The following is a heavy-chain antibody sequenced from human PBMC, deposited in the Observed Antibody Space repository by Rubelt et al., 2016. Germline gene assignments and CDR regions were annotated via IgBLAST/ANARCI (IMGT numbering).Heavy chain of an antibody. CDR2: INHSGST. J-gene: IGHJ1*01. CDR1: GGSFSGYY. CDR3: ARGQWIRSYYSKHAEYFQH. V-gene: IGHV4-34*01. D-gene: IGHD1-26*01. Sequence: QVQLQQWGAGLLKPSETLSLTCAVYGGSFSGYYWSWIRQPPGKGLEWIGEINHSGSTNYNPSLKSRVTISVDTSKNQVSLKLSSVTAADTAVYYCARGQWIRSYYSKHAEYFQHWGQGTLVTVSS.